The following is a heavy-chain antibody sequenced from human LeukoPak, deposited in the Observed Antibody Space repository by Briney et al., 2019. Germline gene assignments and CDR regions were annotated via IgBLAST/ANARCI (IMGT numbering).Heavy chain of an antibody. CDR3: ATNHHFRFDD. CDR1: GFTFSGYL. Sequence: RGSLRLSCAASGFTFSGYLMSCVRQTPRKGLEWVANIKEDGSQKYYVDSVRGRFTISRENAKHSLYLQMNSLRVEDTAVYYCATNHHFRFDDWGQGTLITVSS. D-gene: IGHD1-14*01. CDR2: IKEDGSQK. V-gene: IGHV3-7*05. J-gene: IGHJ4*02.